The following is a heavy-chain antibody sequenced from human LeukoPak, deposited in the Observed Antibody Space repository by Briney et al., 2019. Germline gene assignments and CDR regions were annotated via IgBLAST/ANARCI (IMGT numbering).Heavy chain of an antibody. J-gene: IGHJ4*02. V-gene: IGHV3-23*01. CDR1: GFTFSSYA. CDR2: ISGSGGST. CDR3: AKDGSAVTANYFDY. D-gene: IGHD2-21*02. Sequence: PGGSLRLSCAASGFTFSSYAMSWVRQAPGKGLEWVSAISGSGGSTYYADSVRGRFTISRDNSKNTLYLQMNSLRAEDTAVYYCAKDGSAVTANYFDYWGQGTLVTVSS.